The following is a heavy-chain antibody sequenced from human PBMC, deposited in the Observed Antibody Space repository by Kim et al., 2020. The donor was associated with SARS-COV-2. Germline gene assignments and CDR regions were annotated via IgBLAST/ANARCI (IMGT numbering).Heavy chain of an antibody. CDR3: ARVPVGASNWYYFDS. V-gene: IGHV3-11*01. Sequence: ADSLKGRFTIYRNNAENSVYLEMTSLSADDTAVYYCARVPVGASNWYYFDSWGQGTLVTVSS. D-gene: IGHD4-4*01. J-gene: IGHJ4*02.